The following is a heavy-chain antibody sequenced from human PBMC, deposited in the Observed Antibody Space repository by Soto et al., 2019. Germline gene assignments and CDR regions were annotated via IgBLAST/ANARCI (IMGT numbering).Heavy chain of an antibody. CDR3: MRGTPPETTVTTGYFDY. Sequence: SETLSLTCAVYGGSFSGYYWSWIRQPPGKGLEWIGEINHSGSTNYNPSLKSRVTISVDTSKNQFSLKLSSVTAADTAVYYCMRGTPPETTVTTGYFDYWGQGTLVTVSS. V-gene: IGHV4-34*01. CDR2: INHSGST. CDR1: GGSFSGYY. J-gene: IGHJ4*02. D-gene: IGHD4-17*01.